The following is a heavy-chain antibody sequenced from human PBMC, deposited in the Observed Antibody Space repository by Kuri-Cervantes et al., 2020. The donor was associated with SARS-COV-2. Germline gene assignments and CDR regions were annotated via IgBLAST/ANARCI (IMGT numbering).Heavy chain of an antibody. CDR2: ISSSSSTI. D-gene: IGHD3-16*01. J-gene: IGHJ4*02. CDR1: GFTFSSYS. V-gene: IGHV3-48*01. Sequence: GESLKISCAASGFTFSSYSMNWVRQAPGKGLEWVSYISSSSSTIYYADSVKGRFTISRDNAKNSLYLQMNSLRAEDTAVYYCARLDYLDWGQGTLVTVSS. CDR3: ARLDYLD.